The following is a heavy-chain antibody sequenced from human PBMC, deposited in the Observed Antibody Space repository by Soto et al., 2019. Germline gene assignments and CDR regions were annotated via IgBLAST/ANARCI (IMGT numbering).Heavy chain of an antibody. J-gene: IGHJ6*04. Sequence: PGGSLRLSCAASGFTVSSKYMTWVRQAPGKGLEWVSLIQSGGTTYYADSVKGRFTISRDTSENTLHLQMDSLRVEDTAVYYCARDDVLCDGGRYYGIPLDVWAKGPRSPSPQ. D-gene: IGHD2-15*01. CDR3: ARDDVLCDGGRYYGIPLDV. V-gene: IGHV3-66*01. CDR2: IQSGGTT. CDR1: GFTVSSKY.